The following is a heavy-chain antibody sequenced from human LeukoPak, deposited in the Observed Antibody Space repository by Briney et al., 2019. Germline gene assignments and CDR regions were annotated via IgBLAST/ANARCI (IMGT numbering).Heavy chain of an antibody. CDR3: AKGREVYYYYYMDV. D-gene: IGHD1-26*01. CDR1: GFTFSSYG. Sequence: GGSLRLSCAASGFTFSSYGMHWVRQAPGKGLEWVAFLRYDGSNKYYADSVKGRFTISRDNSKNTLYLQMNSLRAEDTAAYYCAKGREVYYYYYMDVWGKGTTVTVSS. CDR2: LRYDGSNK. V-gene: IGHV3-30*02. J-gene: IGHJ6*03.